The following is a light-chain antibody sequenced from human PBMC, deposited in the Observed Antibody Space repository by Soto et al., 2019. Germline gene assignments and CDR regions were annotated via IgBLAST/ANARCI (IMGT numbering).Light chain of an antibody. J-gene: IGKJ4*01. Sequence: DILMTQSPSTLSTSVGDRVTITCRASQSLSGQLAWYQQKPGQAPKLLIHDASTLQSGVPSRFSGSGSGTEFTLTISSLQPDDFATYFCQQSYDYPLTFGGGTKVEIK. CDR1: QSLSGQ. CDR2: DAS. V-gene: IGKV1-5*01. CDR3: QQSYDYPLT.